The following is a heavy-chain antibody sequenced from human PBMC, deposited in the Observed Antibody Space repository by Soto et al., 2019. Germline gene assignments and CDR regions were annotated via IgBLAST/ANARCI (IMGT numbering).Heavy chain of an antibody. D-gene: IGHD6-6*01. J-gene: IGHJ6*03. CDR2: INHSGSA. CDR1: GGSFSGYY. V-gene: IGHV4-34*01. Sequence: KTSETLSLTCAVYGGSFSGYYWSWIRQPPGKRLEWIGEINHSGSANYNSSLESRVTISVDTSKNQFSLRLSSVTAADTAVYYCAIAARRYMDVWGKGTTVTVSS. CDR3: AIAARRYMDV.